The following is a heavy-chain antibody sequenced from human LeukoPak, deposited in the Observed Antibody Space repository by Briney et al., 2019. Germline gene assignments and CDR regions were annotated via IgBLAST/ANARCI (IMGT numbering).Heavy chain of an antibody. CDR1: GGSISGYY. V-gene: IGHV4-59*01. CDR3: AGAYSSGRSYFDY. D-gene: IGHD6-19*01. CDR2: IYCSGST. J-gene: IGHJ4*02. Sequence: PSETLSLTCTVSGGSISGYYWSWIRQPPGKGLEWIGYIYCSGSTSYNPSLKSRLTISVDTSKNQFSLRLTSVTAADTAVYFCAGAYSSGRSYFDYWGQGTLVTVSA.